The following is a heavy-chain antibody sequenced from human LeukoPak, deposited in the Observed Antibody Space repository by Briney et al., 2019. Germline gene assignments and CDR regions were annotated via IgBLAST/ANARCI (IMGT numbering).Heavy chain of an antibody. Sequence: GGSLRLSRAASGFTFSSYAMSWVRQAPGKGLEWVSIISGSGGSTYYADSVKGRFTISRDNSKNTLYLQMNSLRAEDTALYYCAKDLAASGSYSHDYWGQGTLVTVSS. CDR2: ISGSGGST. D-gene: IGHD3-10*01. J-gene: IGHJ4*02. CDR3: AKDLAASGSYSHDY. V-gene: IGHV3-23*01. CDR1: GFTFSSYA.